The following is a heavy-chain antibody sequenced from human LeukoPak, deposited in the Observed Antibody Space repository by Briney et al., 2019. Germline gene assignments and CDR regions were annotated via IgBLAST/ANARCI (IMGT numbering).Heavy chain of an antibody. CDR2: IPYDGSNK. V-gene: IGHV3-30*18. CDR1: GFTFSSYG. J-gene: IGHJ5*02. Sequence: GGSLRLSCAASGFTFSSYGMHWVRQAPGKGLEWVAVIPYDGSNKYYADSVKGRFTISRDNSKNTLYLQMNSLRAEDTAVYYCAKDENSGSYPNWFDPWGQGTLVTVSS. CDR3: AKDENSGSYPNWFDP. D-gene: IGHD1-26*01.